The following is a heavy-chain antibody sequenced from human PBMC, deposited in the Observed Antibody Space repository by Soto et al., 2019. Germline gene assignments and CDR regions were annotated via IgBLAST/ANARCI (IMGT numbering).Heavy chain of an antibody. CDR1: GFTFDDYA. D-gene: IGHD5-18*01. V-gene: IGHV3-9*01. CDR3: ATDTEKGGYSYGYSYYYYYMDV. Sequence: EVQLVESGGGLVQPGRSLRLSCAASGFTFDDYAMHWVRQAPGKGLEWGSGMSWNSGSIGYADSVKGRFTISRDNAKNSLYLQMNSLRAEDTALYYCATDTEKGGYSYGYSYYYYYMDVWGKGTTVTVSS. CDR2: MSWNSGSI. J-gene: IGHJ6*03.